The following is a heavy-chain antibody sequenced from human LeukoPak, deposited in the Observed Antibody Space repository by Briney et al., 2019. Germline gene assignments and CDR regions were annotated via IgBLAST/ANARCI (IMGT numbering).Heavy chain of an antibody. CDR2: IKRDGSQK. D-gene: IGHD1-1*01. CDR1: GFSFSSNW. CDR3: ARLGLEVGGPNWFDP. V-gene: IGHV3-7*01. Sequence: GGSLRLSCAAPGFSFSSNWMGWVRQAPGKGLEWVAHIKRDGSQKYYLDSVESRFTISRDNAKNSLYLQMNSLRVEDTAVYYCARLGLEVGGPNWFDPWGQGTLVTVSS. J-gene: IGHJ5*02.